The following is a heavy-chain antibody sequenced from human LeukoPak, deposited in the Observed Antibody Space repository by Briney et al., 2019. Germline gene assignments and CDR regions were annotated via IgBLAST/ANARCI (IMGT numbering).Heavy chain of an antibody. D-gene: IGHD3-9*01. Sequence: GGSLRLSCAASGFTFSDYSMSWIRQAPGKGLEWVSYIRSSGNTIYYADSVKGRFTISRDNAKNSLYLQMNSLRAEDTAVYYCARDLGYYDILTGYYPYYFDYWGQGTLVTVSS. CDR2: IRSSGNTI. CDR3: ARDLGYYDILTGYYPYYFDY. CDR1: GFTFSDYS. J-gene: IGHJ4*02. V-gene: IGHV3-11*04.